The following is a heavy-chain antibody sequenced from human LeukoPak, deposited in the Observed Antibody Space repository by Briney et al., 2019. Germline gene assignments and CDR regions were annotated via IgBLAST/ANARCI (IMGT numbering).Heavy chain of an antibody. CDR3: AKDLYWNDGTFDY. CDR1: GFTFSSSG. CDR2: IVASGGST. D-gene: IGHD1-1*01. V-gene: IGHV3-23*01. J-gene: IGHJ4*02. Sequence: GGSLRLSCVASGFTFSSSGMGWVRQAPGKGLECVSVIVASGGSTDYADSVKGRFTISRDNSQRTLFLEMNSLRVEDTAVYYCAKDLYWNDGTFDYWGQGTLVTVSS.